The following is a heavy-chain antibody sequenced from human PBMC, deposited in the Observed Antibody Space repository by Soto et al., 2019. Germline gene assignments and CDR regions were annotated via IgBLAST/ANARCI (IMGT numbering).Heavy chain of an antibody. Sequence: GGSLRLSCAASGFTVSSNYMSWVRQASGKGLEWVSVIYSGGSTYYADSVKGRFTISRDNSKNTLYLQMNSLRAEDTAVYYCARVLMPYGMDVWGQGTTVTVSS. CDR1: GFTVSSNY. J-gene: IGHJ6*02. CDR3: ARVLMPYGMDV. D-gene: IGHD2-8*01. V-gene: IGHV3-53*01. CDR2: IYSGGST.